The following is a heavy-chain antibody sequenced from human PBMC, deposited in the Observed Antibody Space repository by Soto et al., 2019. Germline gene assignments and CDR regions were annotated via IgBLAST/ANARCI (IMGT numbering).Heavy chain of an antibody. D-gene: IGHD3-10*01. CDR2: ISLSGGST. Sequence: SLRLACAASXFTFSSYAMNWVRQAPGKGLEWVSGISLSGGSTYYADSVKGRFTISRDNSKNTLYLLMSSLRAEDTAVYYCANLGGLIDLTWSGPETNGMDVWGQGTTVTVSS. CDR1: XFTFSSYA. J-gene: IGHJ6*02. V-gene: IGHV3-23*01. CDR3: ANLGGLIDLTWSGPETNGMDV.